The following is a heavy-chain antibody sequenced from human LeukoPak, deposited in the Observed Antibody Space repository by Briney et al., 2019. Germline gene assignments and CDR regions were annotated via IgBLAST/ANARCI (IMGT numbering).Heavy chain of an antibody. D-gene: IGHD6-13*01. CDR1: SGSITNYY. CDR3: ARVGGPSSSFYYYYGMDV. J-gene: IGHJ6*02. Sequence: PSETLSLTCTVSSGSITNYYWTWIRRPPGKGLEWIGCIFYSGSTNYNPSLKSRVTISVDTSKNQFSLKLRSVTAADTAMYYCARVGGPSSSFYYYYGMDVWGQGTTVTVSS. V-gene: IGHV4-59*01. CDR2: IFYSGST.